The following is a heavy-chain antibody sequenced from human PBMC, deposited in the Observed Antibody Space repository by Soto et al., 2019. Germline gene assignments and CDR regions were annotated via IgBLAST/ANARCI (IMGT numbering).Heavy chain of an antibody. Sequence: SETLCLTXAVYGRSFSGYYWSWNHHTPGKGLEGIGEINHSGSTNYNPSLKSRVTISVDTSKNQFSLKLSSVTAADTAVYYCARALFSPSLVRGRSSDFDYWGQGTLVTVSS. CDR3: ARALFSPSLVRGRSSDFDY. J-gene: IGHJ4*02. CDR2: INHSGST. V-gene: IGHV4-34*01. D-gene: IGHD3-10*01. CDR1: GRSFSGYY.